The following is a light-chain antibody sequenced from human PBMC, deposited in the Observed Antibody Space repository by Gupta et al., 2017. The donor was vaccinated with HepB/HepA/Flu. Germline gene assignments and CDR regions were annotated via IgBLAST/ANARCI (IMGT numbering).Light chain of an antibody. CDR3: QQDNFYCA. J-gene: IGKJ2*01. Sequence: DIQMTQSPSILSASVGDRVTITCRASQSISNKLAWYQQKPGKAPKLLIYLASRLESGVPSRFSGSGSGTEFTLTSSSLQPDDFATYYCQQDNFYCAFGQGTKLEIK. CDR1: QSISNK. CDR2: LAS. V-gene: IGKV1-5*03.